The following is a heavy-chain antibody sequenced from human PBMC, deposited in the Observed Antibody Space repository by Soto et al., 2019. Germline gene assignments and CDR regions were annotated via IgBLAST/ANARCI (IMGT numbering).Heavy chain of an antibody. D-gene: IGHD3-10*01. J-gene: IGHJ3*02. V-gene: IGHV1-18*04. Sequence: GASVKVSCKASGYTFTSYGISWVRQAPGQGLEWMGWISAYNGNTNYAQKLQGRVTMTTDTSTSTAYMELRSLRSDDTAVYYCARVPRITMVRGVGDIWGQGTMVTVSS. CDR2: ISAYNGNT. CDR1: GYTFTSYG. CDR3: ARVPRITMVRGVGDI.